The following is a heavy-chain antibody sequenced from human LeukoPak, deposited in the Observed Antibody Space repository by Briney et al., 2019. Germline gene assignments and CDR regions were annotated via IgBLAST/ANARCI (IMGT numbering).Heavy chain of an antibody. CDR3: ARSPPNYEDVYWFDP. V-gene: IGHV4-34*01. Sequence: PSETLSLTCAVYGGSFSGYYWSWIRQPPGKGLEWIGSIYYSGSTYYNPSLKSRVTISVDTSKNQFSLKLSSVTAADTAVYYCARSPPNYEDVYWFDPWGQGTLVTVSS. D-gene: IGHD4/OR15-4a*01. J-gene: IGHJ5*02. CDR2: IYYSGST. CDR1: GGSFSGYY.